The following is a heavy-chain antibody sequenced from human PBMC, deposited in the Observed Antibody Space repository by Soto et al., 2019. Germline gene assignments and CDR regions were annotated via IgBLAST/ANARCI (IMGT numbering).Heavy chain of an antibody. V-gene: IGHV1-3*01. D-gene: IGHD3-22*01. J-gene: IGHJ4*02. CDR3: AGPYYHYSSGAPFDY. Sequence: QVRLVQSGAEVKKPGASVRISCKPSGYTLRDYAIPWVRQAAGQGLEWLAWIDPGSGKATYSQKIQGRFIVTRDNSAITGYMYLSSLRSEDTAVYYCAGPYYHYSSGAPFDYWGQGTLVTVSS. CDR1: GYTLRDYA. CDR2: IDPGSGKA.